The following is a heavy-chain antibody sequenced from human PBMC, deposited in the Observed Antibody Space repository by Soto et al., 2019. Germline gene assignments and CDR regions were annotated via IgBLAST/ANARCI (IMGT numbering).Heavy chain of an antibody. D-gene: IGHD2-21*02. V-gene: IGHV4-30-4*01. CDR1: GGSISSGDYY. CDR2: IYYSGST. CDR3: AREGPRCGGDCDYGMDV. J-gene: IGHJ6*02. Sequence: QVQLQESGPGLVKPSQTLSLTCTVSGGSISSGDYYWSWIRQPPGKGLEWIGYIYYSGSTYYNPSLKSRVTISVDTSKNQFSLKLSSVTAADTAVYYCAREGPRCGGDCDYGMDVWGQGTTVTVSS.